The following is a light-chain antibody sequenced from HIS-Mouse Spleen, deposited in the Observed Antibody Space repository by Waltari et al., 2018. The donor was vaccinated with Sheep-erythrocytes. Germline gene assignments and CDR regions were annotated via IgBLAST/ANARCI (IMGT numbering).Light chain of an antibody. Sequence: QSVLTQPPSVSEAPRQRVTISCSGSSSNIGNNAVNWYQQLPGKAPKLLIYYDDLRPSGVSARFSGSKSGTSASLAISGLQSEDEADYYCAAWDDSLNGYVFGTGTKVTVL. CDR1: SSNIGNNA. V-gene: IGLV1-36*01. J-gene: IGLJ1*01. CDR2: YDD. CDR3: AAWDDSLNGYV.